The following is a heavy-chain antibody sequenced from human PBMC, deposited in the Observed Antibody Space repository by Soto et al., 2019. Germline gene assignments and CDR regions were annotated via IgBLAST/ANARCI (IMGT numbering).Heavy chain of an antibody. D-gene: IGHD5-12*01. CDR1: GGSISSSSYY. V-gene: IGHV4-39*01. CDR2: IYYSGST. Sequence: QLQLQESGPGLVKPSETLSLTCTVSGGSISSSSYYWGWIRQPPGKGLEWIGSIYYSGSTYYNPSLKSRVTLPVDTSKNQFSLKLSSVTASDTGVYYCARQTSGGLYYYHYYCMDVWGQGTSVTVS. J-gene: IGHJ6*01. CDR3: ARQTSGGLYYYHYYCMDV.